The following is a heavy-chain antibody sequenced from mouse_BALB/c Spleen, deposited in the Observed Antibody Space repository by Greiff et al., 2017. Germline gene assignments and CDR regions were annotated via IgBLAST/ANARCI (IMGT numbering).Heavy chain of an antibody. V-gene: IGHV3-6*02. CDR3: ARDYDYGGYAMDY. CDR2: ISYDGSN. D-gene: IGHD2-4*01. Sequence: EVQLVESGPGLVKPSQSLSLTCSVTGYSITSGYYWNWIRQFPGNKLEWMGYISYDGSNNYNPSLKNRISITRDTSKNQFFLKLNSVTTEDTATYYCARDYDYGGYAMDYWGQGTSVTVSS. CDR1: GYSITSGYY. J-gene: IGHJ4*01.